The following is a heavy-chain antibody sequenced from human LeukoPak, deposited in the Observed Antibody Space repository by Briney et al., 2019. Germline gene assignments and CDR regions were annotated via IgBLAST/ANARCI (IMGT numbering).Heavy chain of an antibody. CDR3: ARVRQQQLFWFDP. D-gene: IGHD6-13*01. CDR2: INPNSGGT. V-gene: IGHV1-2*02. J-gene: IGHJ5*02. Sequence: ASGQCTCTACGYTLTGYYMHWVRQAPGQGLEWMGWINPNSGGTNYAQKFQGRVTMTRDTSISTASLERSRPGCEDPALYYCARVRQQQLFWFDPWGQGTLVSVS. CDR1: GYTLTGYY.